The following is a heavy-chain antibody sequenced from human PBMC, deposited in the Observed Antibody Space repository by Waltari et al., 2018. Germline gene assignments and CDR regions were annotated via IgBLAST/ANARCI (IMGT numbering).Heavy chain of an antibody. CDR3: TRDLYGSGGDWFDP. CDR2: IGGTHSNI. Sequence: EVRLAESGGGLVKPGGSLRLSCTASGFDFSDFAMNWVRQAPGTGLEWVSSIGGTHSNIFYADSVKGRFTVSRDNAKNSLYLQMDNLRAEDSGLYFCTRDLYGSGGDWFDPWGQGTLVTVSS. D-gene: IGHD3-10*01. J-gene: IGHJ5*02. V-gene: IGHV3-21*03. CDR1: GFDFSDFA.